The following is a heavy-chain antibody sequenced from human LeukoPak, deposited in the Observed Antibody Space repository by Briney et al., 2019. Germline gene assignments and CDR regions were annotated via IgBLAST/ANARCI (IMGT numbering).Heavy chain of an antibody. CDR1: GYTFTGYY. J-gene: IGHJ4*02. Sequence: ASVNVSCKASGYTFTGYYMHWVRQAPGQGLEWMGWINPNSGGTNYAQKFQGRVTMTRDTSISTAYMELSRLRSDDTAVYYCARDLPLTGLYDYWGQGTLVTVSS. CDR3: ARDLPLTGLYDY. V-gene: IGHV1-2*02. CDR2: INPNSGGT. D-gene: IGHD3-9*01.